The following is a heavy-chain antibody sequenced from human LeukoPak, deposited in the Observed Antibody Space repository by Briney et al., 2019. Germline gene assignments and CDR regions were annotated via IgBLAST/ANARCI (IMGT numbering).Heavy chain of an antibody. J-gene: IGHJ4*02. CDR2: IKQDGSEK. D-gene: IGHD1-7*01. V-gene: IGHV3-7*01. Sequence: LAGGSLRLSCAASGFTFSSYWMSWVRQAPGKGLEWVANIKQDGSEKYYVDSVKGRFTIPRDNAKNSLYLQMNSLRAEDTAVYYCATWNWNYGEGFDYWGQGTLVTVSS. CDR1: GFTFSSYW. CDR3: ATWNWNYGEGFDY.